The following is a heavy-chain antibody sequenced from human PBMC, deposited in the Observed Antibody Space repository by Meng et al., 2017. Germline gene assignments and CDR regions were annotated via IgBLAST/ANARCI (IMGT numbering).Heavy chain of an antibody. CDR3: ARELYLAEFDP. CDR1: GFTFSSYA. CDR2: ISYDGSNK. D-gene: IGHD2-2*02. J-gene: IGHJ5*02. Sequence: GQLVESGGVVVQPGRSLRLSCAASGFTFSSYAMHWVRQAPGKGLEWVAVISYDGSNKYYADSVKGRFTISRDNSKNTLYLQMNSLRAEDTAVYYCARELYLAEFDPWGQGTLVTVSS. V-gene: IGHV3-30*01.